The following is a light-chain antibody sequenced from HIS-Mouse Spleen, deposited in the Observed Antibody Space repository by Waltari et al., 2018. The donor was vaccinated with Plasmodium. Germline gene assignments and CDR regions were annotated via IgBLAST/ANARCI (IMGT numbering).Light chain of an antibody. Sequence: QSALTQPPSASGSPGQSVTISCTGPSSDVGGYNYVSWYQQQPGKAPKLMIFEVSKRPSGVPYRFSGSKSGNTASLTVSGLQAEDEADYYCSSYAGSNNLVFGGGTKLTVL. J-gene: IGLJ2*01. CDR3: SSYAGSNNLV. CDR2: EVS. V-gene: IGLV2-8*01. CDR1: SSDVGGYNY.